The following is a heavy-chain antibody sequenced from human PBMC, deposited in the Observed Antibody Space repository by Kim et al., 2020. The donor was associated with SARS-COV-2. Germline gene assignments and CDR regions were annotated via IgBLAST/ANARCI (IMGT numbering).Heavy chain of an antibody. Sequence: GGSLRLSCAASGFTFSDYYMTWIRQAPGKGLEWVSYISSSGSYVNNADSVKDRFTISRDNAKNSLYLQMSSLRAEDTALYYCARVPFEDLSAYYFDLWGQGTLVAVSS. CDR1: GFTFSDYY. CDR2: ISSSGSYV. D-gene: IGHD3-16*02. CDR3: ARVPFEDLSAYYFDL. V-gene: IGHV3-11*01. J-gene: IGHJ4*02.